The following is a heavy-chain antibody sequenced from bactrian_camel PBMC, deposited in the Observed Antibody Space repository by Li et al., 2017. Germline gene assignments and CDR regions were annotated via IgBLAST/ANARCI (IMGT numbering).Heavy chain of an antibody. Sequence: VQLVESGGGSAQAGGSLRLTCVAPEDILGNYCMGWFRRAPGKEREGVAAILLRGDDTAYADAVKGRFTISQDATKDTVHLQMTRLRPEDTAMYYCAADRLACLRDGPNHEYAHWGQGTQVTVS. CDR2: ILLRGDDT. J-gene: IGHJ4*01. CDR1: EDILGNYC. V-gene: IGHV3-3*01. CDR3: AADRLACLRDGPNHEYAH.